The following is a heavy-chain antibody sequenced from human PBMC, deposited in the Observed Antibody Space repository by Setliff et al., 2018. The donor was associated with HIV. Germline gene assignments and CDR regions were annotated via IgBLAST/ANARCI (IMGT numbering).Heavy chain of an antibody. CDR2: IYYSGST. D-gene: IGHD6-13*01. V-gene: IGHV4-39*01. CDR3: ARLTLYSSSWYGTRDYFDY. Sequence: SETLSLTCIVSGGSISTTSYYWGWIRQPPGKGLEWIGSIYYSGSTYYNPSLKSRVTISVDTSKNQFSLKLSSVTVADTAVYYCARLTLYSSSWYGTRDYFDYWG. J-gene: IGHJ4*01. CDR1: GGSISTTSYY.